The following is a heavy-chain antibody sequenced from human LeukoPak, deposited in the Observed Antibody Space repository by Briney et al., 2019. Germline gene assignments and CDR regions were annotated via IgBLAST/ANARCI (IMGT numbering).Heavy chain of an antibody. CDR1: GFTFSTYG. D-gene: IGHD3-16*01. V-gene: IGHV3-33*01. J-gene: IGHJ3*01. CDR3: VRGWGSNIYASAFDV. Sequence: GGSLRLSCEASGFTFSTYGMHWVRQAPGKGLEWVTVIWHDGSHKDYADSVKGRFTISRDNSKNTLYLQMNDLRAEDTAMYYCVRGWGSNIYASAFDVWGQGTMVTVSS. CDR2: IWHDGSHK.